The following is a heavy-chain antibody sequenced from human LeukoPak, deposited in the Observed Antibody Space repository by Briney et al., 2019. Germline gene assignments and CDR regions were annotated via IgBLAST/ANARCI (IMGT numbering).Heavy chain of an antibody. CDR3: ARAPIGSYYDILTGYYRAGAFDY. V-gene: IGHV4-30-4*01. CDR2: IYYSGST. Sequence: SETLSLTCTVSGGSISSGDYYWNWIRQPPGKSLEWIGFIYYSGSTNYNPSLQSRLTILVDTSKNQFSLRLSSVTAADTAVYYCARAPIGSYYDILTGYYRAGAFDYWGQGTLVTVSS. D-gene: IGHD3-9*01. J-gene: IGHJ4*02. CDR1: GGSISSGDYY.